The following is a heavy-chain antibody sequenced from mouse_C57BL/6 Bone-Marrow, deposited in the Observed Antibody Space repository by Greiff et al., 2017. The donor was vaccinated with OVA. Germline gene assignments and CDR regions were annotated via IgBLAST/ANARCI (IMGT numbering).Heavy chain of an antibody. CDR1: GYAFTNYL. V-gene: IGHV1-54*01. Sequence: VQVVESGAELVRPGTSVKVSCKASGYAFTNYLIEWVKQRPGQGLEWIGVINPGSGGTNYNEKFKGKATLTADKSSSTAYMQLSSLTSEDSAVYFCARRNGSSYVGYAMDYWGQGTSVTVSS. D-gene: IGHD1-1*01. J-gene: IGHJ4*01. CDR2: INPGSGGT. CDR3: ARRNGSSYVGYAMDY.